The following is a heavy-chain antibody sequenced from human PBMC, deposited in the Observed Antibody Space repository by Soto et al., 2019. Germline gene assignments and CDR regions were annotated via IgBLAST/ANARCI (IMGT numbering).Heavy chain of an antibody. J-gene: IGHJ5*02. CDR3: ASLYSTSSVSRWFDP. CDR2: ISSGSNII. V-gene: IGHV3-48*02. D-gene: IGHD6-6*01. CDR1: GFIFSTFS. Sequence: QLVESGGGLVQPGGSLRLSCSAAGFIFSTFSMNWVRQAPGKGLEWISYISSGSNIIYYADAVKGRFTISRDNAENSLYLQMNSLRDEDTAVYYCASLYSTSSVSRWFDPWGQGTLVTVSS.